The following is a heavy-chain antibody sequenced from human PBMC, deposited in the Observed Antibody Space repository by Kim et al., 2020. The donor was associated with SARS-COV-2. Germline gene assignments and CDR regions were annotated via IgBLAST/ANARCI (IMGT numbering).Heavy chain of an antibody. CDR1: GFTFSSYG. D-gene: IGHD6-13*01. J-gene: IGHJ6*02. V-gene: IGHV3-30*18. CDR2: ISYDGSNK. Sequence: GGSLRLSCAASGFTFSSYGMHWVRQAPGKGLEWVAVISYDGSNKYYADSVKGRFTISRDNSKNTLYLQMNSLRAEDTAVYYCAKDPPLAADTYGMDVWGQGTTVTVSS. CDR3: AKDPPLAADTYGMDV.